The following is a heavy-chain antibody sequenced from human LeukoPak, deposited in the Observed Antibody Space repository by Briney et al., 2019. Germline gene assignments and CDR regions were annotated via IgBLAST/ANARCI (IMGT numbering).Heavy chain of an antibody. CDR1: GGSISSSGYY. J-gene: IGHJ4*02. CDR3: ARHVAARPGLDFDY. D-gene: IGHD6-6*01. CDR2: IYYSGST. Sequence: SETLSLTCTVSGGSISSSGYYWGWIRQPPGKGLEWIASIYYSGSTYYNPSLKSRVTISVDTSKNQFSLKLSSVTAADTAVYYCARHVAARPGLDFDYWGQGTLVTVSS. V-gene: IGHV4-39*01.